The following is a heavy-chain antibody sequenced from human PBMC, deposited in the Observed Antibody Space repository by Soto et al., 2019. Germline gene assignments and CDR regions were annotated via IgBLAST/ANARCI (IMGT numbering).Heavy chain of an antibody. CDR2: IKQDGSEK. J-gene: IGHJ4*02. D-gene: IGHD2-15*01. V-gene: IGHV3-7*01. CDR3: ARVFVVVVAATRGFDY. Sequence: GGSLRLSCAASGFTFSSYWMSWVRQAPGKGLKWVANIKQDGSEKYYVDSVKGRFTISRDNAKNSLYLQMNSLRAEDSAVYYCARVFVVVVAATRGFDYWGQGTLVTVSS. CDR1: GFTFSSYW.